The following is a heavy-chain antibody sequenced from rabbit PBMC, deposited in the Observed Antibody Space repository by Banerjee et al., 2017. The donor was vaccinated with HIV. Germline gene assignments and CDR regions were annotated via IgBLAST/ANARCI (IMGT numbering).Heavy chain of an antibody. V-gene: IGHV1S45*01. CDR3: AGGAGSSYYLYYFNL. CDR1: GFSFSSSYW. J-gene: IGHJ4*01. D-gene: IGHD8-1*01. CDR2: IYAGSSGST. Sequence: QQQLEESGGGLVKPGGTLTLTCTASGFSFSSSYWICWVRQAPGKGLEWIACIYAGSSGSTYYVSWAKGRFTISKTSSTTVTLQMTSLTAADTATYFCAGGAGSSYYLYYFNLWGPGTLVTVS.